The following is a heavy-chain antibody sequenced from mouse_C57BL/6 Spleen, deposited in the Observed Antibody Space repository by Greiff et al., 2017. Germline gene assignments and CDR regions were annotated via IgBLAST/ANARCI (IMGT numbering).Heavy chain of an antibody. J-gene: IGHJ2*01. CDR2: ISSGGDYI. V-gene: IGHV5-9-1*02. Sequence: EVHLVESGEGLVKPGGSLKLSCAASGFTFSSYAMSWVRQTPEKRLEWVAYISSGGDYIYYADTVKGRFTISRDNARNTLYLQMSRLKSEDTAMYYCTREGDSSGYPFDYWGQGTTLTVSS. CDR3: TREGDSSGYPFDY. D-gene: IGHD3-2*02. CDR1: GFTFSSYA.